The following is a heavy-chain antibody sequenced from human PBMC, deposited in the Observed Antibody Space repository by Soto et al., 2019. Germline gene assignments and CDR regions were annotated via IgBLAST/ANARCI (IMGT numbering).Heavy chain of an antibody. Sequence: SETLSLTCAVYGGSFSGYYWSWIRQPPGKGLEWIGEINHSGSTNYNPSLKSRVTISVDTSKNQFSLKLSSVTAADTAVYYCATDLGYCSGGSCVNFDYWGQGTLVTVSS. CDR1: GGSFSGYY. CDR3: ATDLGYCSGGSCVNFDY. J-gene: IGHJ4*02. V-gene: IGHV4-34*01. D-gene: IGHD2-15*01. CDR2: INHSGST.